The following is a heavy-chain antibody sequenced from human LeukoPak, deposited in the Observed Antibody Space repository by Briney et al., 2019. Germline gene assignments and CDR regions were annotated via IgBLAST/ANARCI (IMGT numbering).Heavy chain of an antibody. J-gene: IGHJ3*02. D-gene: IGHD3-9*01. CDR1: GFTFSSYA. CDR2: ISYDGSNK. Sequence: GGSLRLSCAASGFTFSSYAMHWVRQAPGKGLEWVAVISYDGSNKYYADSVKGRFTISRDNSKNTLYLQMNSLRAEDTAVSYCAREFSRYFDWLSNAFDIWGQGTMVTVSS. V-gene: IGHV3-30-3*01. CDR3: AREFSRYFDWLSNAFDI.